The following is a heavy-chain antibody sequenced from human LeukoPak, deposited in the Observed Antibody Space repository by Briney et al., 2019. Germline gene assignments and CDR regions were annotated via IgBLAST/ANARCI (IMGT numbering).Heavy chain of an antibody. CDR3: ARDCGYQCLFDY. CDR2: ISGYNGNT. V-gene: IGHV1-18*01. D-gene: IGHD5-12*01. Sequence: GASVAVSCQDSGYSFSNYGISRVRQAPAQGLEWMGWISGYNGNTNYAQKFQGRVTMTTDTSTSTAYMELGSLRSDDTAVYYCARDCGYQCLFDYWGQGTLVTVSS. CDR1: GYSFSNYG. J-gene: IGHJ4*02.